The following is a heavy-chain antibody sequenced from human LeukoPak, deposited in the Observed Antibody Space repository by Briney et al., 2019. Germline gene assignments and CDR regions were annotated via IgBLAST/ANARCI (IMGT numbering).Heavy chain of an antibody. V-gene: IGHV3-23*01. CDR1: GFTFSRYA. Sequence: PGGSLRPSCAASGFTFSRYAMTWVRQAPGKGLEWVSAIRGSGNNIYYADSVKGRFTISRDNSKNTVYLQMNSLRAEETAVYYCTKAFGVEYWYCDLWGRGTLVTVSS. CDR3: TKAFGVEYWYCDL. J-gene: IGHJ2*01. CDR2: IRGSGNNI. D-gene: IGHD3-10*01.